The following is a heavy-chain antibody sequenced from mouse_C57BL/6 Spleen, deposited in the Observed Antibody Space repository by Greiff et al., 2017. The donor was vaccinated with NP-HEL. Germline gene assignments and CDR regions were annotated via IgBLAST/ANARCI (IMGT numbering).Heavy chain of an antibody. V-gene: IGHV5-9-1*02. J-gene: IGHJ3*01. D-gene: IGHD4-1*01. Sequence: EVKLVESGEGLVKPGGSLKLSCAASGFTFSSYAMSWVRQTPEKRLEWVAYISSGGDYIYYADNVKGRFTISRDNARNTLYLQMSILKSEDTAMYYCTRDGTEGFADWGQGTLVTVSA. CDR2: ISSGGDYI. CDR1: GFTFSSYA. CDR3: TRDGTEGFAD.